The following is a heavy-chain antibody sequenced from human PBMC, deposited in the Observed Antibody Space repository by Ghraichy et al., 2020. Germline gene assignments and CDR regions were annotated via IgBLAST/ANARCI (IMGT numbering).Heavy chain of an antibody. CDR3: AKAKYNIRYYYYGMDV. Sequence: GGSLRLSCAASGFTFSSYAMSWVRQAPGKGLEWVSAISGSGGSTYYADSVKGRFTISRDNSKNTLYLQMNSLRAEDTAVYYCAKAKYNIRYYYYGMDVWGQGTTVTVSS. CDR1: GFTFSSYA. D-gene: IGHD1-1*01. CDR2: ISGSGGST. V-gene: IGHV3-23*01. J-gene: IGHJ6*02.